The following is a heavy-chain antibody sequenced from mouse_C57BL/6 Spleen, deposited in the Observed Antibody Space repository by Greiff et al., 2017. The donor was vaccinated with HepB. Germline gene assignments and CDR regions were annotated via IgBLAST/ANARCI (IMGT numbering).Heavy chain of an antibody. CDR3: ARSCYGSSLAY. V-gene: IGHV1-64*01. Sequence: VQLQQPGAELVKPGASVKLSCKASGYTFTSYWMHWVKQRPGQGLEWIGMIHPNSGSTNYNEKFKSKATLTVDKSSSTAYMQLSSLTSEDSAVYYCARSCYGSSLAYWGQGTLVTVSA. J-gene: IGHJ3*01. D-gene: IGHD1-1*01. CDR2: IHPNSGST. CDR1: GYTFTSYW.